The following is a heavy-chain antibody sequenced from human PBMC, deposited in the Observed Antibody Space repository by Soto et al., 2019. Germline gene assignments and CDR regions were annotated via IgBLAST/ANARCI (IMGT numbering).Heavy chain of an antibody. J-gene: IGHJ4*02. CDR3: ARDFKAPNDAWAFDY. CDR2: IYHGGTT. V-gene: IGHV4-4*02. D-gene: IGHD3-16*01. Sequence: QVQLQESGPGLVMPSGTLSLTCAVAGASIGSADWWNWVRQPPGKGLEWIGEIYHGGTTSYNPSLKRRGTISVDESKNHFSLKLTSVTAADTAVYYCARDFKAPNDAWAFDYWGQGTLVTVSS. CDR1: GASIGSADW.